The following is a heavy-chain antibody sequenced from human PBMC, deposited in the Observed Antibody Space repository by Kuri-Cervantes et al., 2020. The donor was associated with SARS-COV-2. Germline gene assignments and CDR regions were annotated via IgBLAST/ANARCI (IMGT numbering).Heavy chain of an antibody. CDR3: ARAIYCSSTSCSYYFDY. D-gene: IGHD2-2*01. CDR1: GGSISSHY. CDR2: IYYSGSS. Sequence: SETLSLTCTVSGGSISSHYWSWIRQPPGKGLEWIGYIYYSGSSTYNPSLESRVTMSIDTSRNQFSLKLSSVTAADTAVYYCARAIYCSSTSCSYYFDYWGQGTLVTVSS. V-gene: IGHV4-59*08. J-gene: IGHJ4*02.